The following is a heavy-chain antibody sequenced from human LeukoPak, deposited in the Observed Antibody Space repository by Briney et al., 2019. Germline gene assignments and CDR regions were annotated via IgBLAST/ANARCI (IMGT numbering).Heavy chain of an antibody. D-gene: IGHD1-1*01. J-gene: IGHJ5*02. V-gene: IGHV3-30*18. CDR3: AKDDMEEGVIDP. Sequence: GGSLRLSCAASGFTVSSNSMNWVRQAPGKGLEWVAVISYDGSNKYYADSVKGRFTISRDNSKNTLYLQMNSLRAEDTAVYYCAKDDMEEGVIDPWGQGTLVTVSS. CDR1: GFTVSSNS. CDR2: ISYDGSNK.